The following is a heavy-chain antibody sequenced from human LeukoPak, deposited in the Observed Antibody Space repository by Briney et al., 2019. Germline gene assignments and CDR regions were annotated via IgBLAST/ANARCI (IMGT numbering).Heavy chain of an antibody. CDR1: GYTFTSYS. V-gene: IGHV1-3*01. J-gene: IGHJ5*02. CDR3: ARDQWLPKWFDP. D-gene: IGHD6-19*01. CDR2: IHAGNGNT. Sequence: GASVKVSCKASGYTFTSYSMHWVRQAPGQRLEWMGWIHAGNGNTKYSQKFEGRVTITRDTFASPAYMELSSLRSEDTAVYYCARDQWLPKWFDPWGQGTLVTVSS.